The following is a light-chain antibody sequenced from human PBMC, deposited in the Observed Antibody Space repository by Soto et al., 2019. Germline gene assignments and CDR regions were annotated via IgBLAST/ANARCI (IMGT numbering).Light chain of an antibody. CDR2: GAS. Sequence: EIVRTQSPAILSVAPGERATLSCRASQSVSSNLAWSQQKPGQAPRLLIYGASTRATGIPARFSGSGSGTEFTLTISSLQSEDLAVYYCHQYNNWPPLTFGGVTKVGIK. CDR1: QSVSSN. V-gene: IGKV3-15*01. J-gene: IGKJ4*01. CDR3: HQYNNWPPLT.